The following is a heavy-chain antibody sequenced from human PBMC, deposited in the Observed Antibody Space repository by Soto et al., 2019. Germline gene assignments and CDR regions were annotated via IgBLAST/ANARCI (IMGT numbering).Heavy chain of an antibody. Sequence: QVPLVQSGAEVKMPGATVRVSCKASGYTFTKYAVHWVRQAPGQGLEWMGWIDAGNGKTKVSQHFQDRVTITRDTSASTAYMELNSLRSEDTALYYCARGQYVLTAKNYFFDNWGQGTLCTVSS. CDR2: IDAGNGKT. J-gene: IGHJ4*02. V-gene: IGHV1-3*01. D-gene: IGHD2-21*02. CDR1: GYTFTKYA. CDR3: ARGQYVLTAKNYFFDN.